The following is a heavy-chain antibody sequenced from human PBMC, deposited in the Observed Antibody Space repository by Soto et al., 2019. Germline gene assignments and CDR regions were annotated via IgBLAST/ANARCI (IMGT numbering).Heavy chain of an antibody. Sequence: QVQLVQSGAEVKKPGSSVKVSCKASAGTFSSYTISWVRQAPGQGLEWMGRIIPILGIANYAQKFQGRVTITADKSTSTAYMELSSLRSEDTAVYYCARGRTTVTFDYWGQGTLVTVSS. CDR3: ARGRTTVTFDY. V-gene: IGHV1-69*02. J-gene: IGHJ4*02. D-gene: IGHD4-17*01. CDR1: AGTFSSYT. CDR2: IIPILGIA.